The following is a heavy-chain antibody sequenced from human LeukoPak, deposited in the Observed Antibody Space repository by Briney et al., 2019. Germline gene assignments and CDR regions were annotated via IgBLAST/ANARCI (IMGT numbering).Heavy chain of an antibody. J-gene: IGHJ6*02. V-gene: IGHV3-7*03. CDR3: ARGGGLDV. Sequence: GGSLRLPCAASGFTLSSYWMNWARQAPGKGLEWVASINHNGNVNYYVDSVKGRFTISRDNAKNSLYLQMSNLRAEDTAVYFCARGGGLDVWGRGATVTVSS. CDR1: GFTLSSYW. D-gene: IGHD3-16*01. CDR2: INHNGNVN.